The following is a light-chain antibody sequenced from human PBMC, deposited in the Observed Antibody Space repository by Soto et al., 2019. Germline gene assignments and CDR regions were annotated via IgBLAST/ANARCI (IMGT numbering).Light chain of an antibody. V-gene: IGKV1-39*01. CDR3: QQTYFFPYT. CDR1: QSTNIY. CDR2: ATS. Sequence: DIQMTQSPSSLSASVGDRVTVTCRASQSTNIYLNWYQQRPGKAPKLLIFATSSLESGVPSRFSGRGSGTDFTLTISSLQPEDFATYYCQQTYFFPYTFGQGTKVESK. J-gene: IGKJ2*01.